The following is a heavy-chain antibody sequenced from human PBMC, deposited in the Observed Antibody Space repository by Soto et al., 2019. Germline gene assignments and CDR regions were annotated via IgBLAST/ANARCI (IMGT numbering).Heavy chain of an antibody. V-gene: IGHV1-8*01. J-gene: IGHJ6*03. Sequence: ASVKVSCKASGYTFTSYDINWVRQATGQGLEWMGWMNPNSGNTGYAQKFQGRVTMTRNTSISTAYMELSSLRSEDTAVYYCARGAPYGDYYYYYMDVWGKGTTVTVSS. CDR1: GYTFTSYD. CDR2: MNPNSGNT. D-gene: IGHD4-17*01. CDR3: ARGAPYGDYYYYYMDV.